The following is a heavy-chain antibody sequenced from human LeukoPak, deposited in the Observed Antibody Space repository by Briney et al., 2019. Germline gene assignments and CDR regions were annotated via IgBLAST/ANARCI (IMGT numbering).Heavy chain of an antibody. J-gene: IGHJ4*02. D-gene: IGHD4-23*01. CDR1: GGSISSGGYS. CDR2: TYHSGST. CDR3: ARVDNNGGNTLYFDY. V-gene: IGHV4-30-2*01. Sequence: SETLSLTCAVSGGSISSGGYSWSWIRQPPGKGLEWIGYTYHSGSTYYNPSLKSRVTISVDRSKNQSSLKLSSVTAADTAVYYCARVDNNGGNTLYFDYWGQGTLVTVSS.